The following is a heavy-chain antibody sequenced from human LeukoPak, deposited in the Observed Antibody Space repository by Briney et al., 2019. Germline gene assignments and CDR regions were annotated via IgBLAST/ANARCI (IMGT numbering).Heavy chain of an antibody. CDR1: GYTFTAYG. CDR2: ISAYNGNT. D-gene: IGHD2-15*01. Sequence: RRASVKVSCKASGYTFTAYGISWVRQAPGQGLEWMGWISAYNGNTNYAQKLQGRVTMTTDTSTSTAYMELRSLRSDDTAVYYCARVQYPNYCSGGSCYVGYAFDIWGQGTMVTVSS. CDR3: ARVQYPNYCSGGSCYVGYAFDI. J-gene: IGHJ3*02. V-gene: IGHV1-18*01.